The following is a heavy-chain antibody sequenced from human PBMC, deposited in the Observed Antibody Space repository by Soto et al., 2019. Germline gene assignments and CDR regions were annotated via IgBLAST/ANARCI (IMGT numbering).Heavy chain of an antibody. CDR3: ARGSGMITFGGVIAYDAFDI. Sequence: QVQLVQSGAEVKKPGASVKVSCKASGYTFTSYAMHWVRQAPGQRLEWMGWINAGNGNTKYSQKFQGRVTITRDTSASSSYMQLSSLRSEDTAVYYCARGSGMITFGGVIAYDAFDIWCQGTMATVSS. CDR2: INAGNGNT. CDR1: GYTFTSYA. D-gene: IGHD3-16*02. J-gene: IGHJ3*02. V-gene: IGHV1-3*01.